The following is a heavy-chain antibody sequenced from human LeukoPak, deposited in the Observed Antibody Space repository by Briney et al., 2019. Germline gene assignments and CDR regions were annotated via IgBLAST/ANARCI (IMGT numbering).Heavy chain of an antibody. CDR2: ISYSGST. CDR1: GGSISSSSYY. Sequence: SETLSLTCTVSGGSISSSSYYWGWIRQPPGKGLEWIGSISYSGSTYYNPSLKSRVTISVDTSKNQFSLKLSSVTAADTAVYYCAAVGYGDHTDFDYWGQGTLVTVSS. J-gene: IGHJ4*02. CDR3: AAVGYGDHTDFDY. V-gene: IGHV4-39*07. D-gene: IGHD4-17*01.